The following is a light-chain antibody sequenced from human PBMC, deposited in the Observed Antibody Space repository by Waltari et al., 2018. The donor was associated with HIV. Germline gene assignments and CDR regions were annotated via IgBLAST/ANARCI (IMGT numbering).Light chain of an antibody. Sequence: EIVLTQSPGTLSLSPGERDTLSCRASQSFSASYLAWSQQKPGQAPRLLIYGASSRATGIPDRFSGSGSGTDFTLTISRLEPEDFAVYYCQQYGTSSFTFGPGTKVHIK. V-gene: IGKV3-20*01. J-gene: IGKJ3*01. CDR1: QSFSASY. CDR2: GAS. CDR3: QQYGTSSFT.